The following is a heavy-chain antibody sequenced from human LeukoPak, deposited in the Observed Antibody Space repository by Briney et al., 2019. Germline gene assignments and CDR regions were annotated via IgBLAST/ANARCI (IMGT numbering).Heavy chain of an antibody. V-gene: IGHV5-51*01. CDR1: GYSFTGYW. CDR3: GRQVPGCCGASCYLGSFDP. Sequence: GESLKISCKGSGYSFTGYWIGWVRQMPGKGLEWMGIIYPGDSDTRYSPSLQGQVTISADKSISNGYLQWSSLDDSDIAMHYCGRQVPGCCGASCYLGSFDPWGQGTLVTVSS. D-gene: IGHD2-15*01. J-gene: IGHJ5*02. CDR2: IYPGDSDT.